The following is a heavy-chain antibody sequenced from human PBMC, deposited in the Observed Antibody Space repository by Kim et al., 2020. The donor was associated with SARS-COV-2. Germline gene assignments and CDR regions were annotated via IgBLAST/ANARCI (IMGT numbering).Heavy chain of an antibody. V-gene: IGHV1-3*01. D-gene: IGHD3-22*01. Sequence: QKFQGRVTITRDTSASTAYMELSSLRSEDTAVYYCATLGYYDSSGYYLDYWGQGTLVTVSS. CDR3: ATLGYYDSSGYYLDY. J-gene: IGHJ4*02.